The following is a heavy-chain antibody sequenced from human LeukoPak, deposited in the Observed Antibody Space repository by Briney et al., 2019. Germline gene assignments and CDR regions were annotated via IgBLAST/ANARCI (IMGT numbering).Heavy chain of an antibody. Sequence: ASVKVSCKASGYTFTGYYMHWVRQAPGQGLEWMGWINPDSGGTNYAQKFQGRVTMTRDTSISTAYMELSRLRSDDTAVYYCARDEAYCGGDCYYNWFDPWGQGTLVSVSS. J-gene: IGHJ5*02. CDR3: ARDEAYCGGDCYYNWFDP. CDR2: INPDSGGT. D-gene: IGHD2-21*02. CDR1: GYTFTGYY. V-gene: IGHV1-2*02.